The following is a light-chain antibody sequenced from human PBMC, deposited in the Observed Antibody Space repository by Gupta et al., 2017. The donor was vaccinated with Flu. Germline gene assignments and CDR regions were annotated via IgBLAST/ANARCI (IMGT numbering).Light chain of an antibody. CDR2: KDN. CDR3: QSADNSGTYVV. V-gene: IGLV3-25*03. Sequence: YVLPQPPSVSVSPGQTATTTGTGNTLSTQETYWYQQKPGQAPLLMIFKDNERPSGIPERFSGSNSGTTVTLTISGVQAEDEAAYYCQSADNSGTYVVFGGGTKLTV. J-gene: IGLJ3*02. CDR1: TLSTQE.